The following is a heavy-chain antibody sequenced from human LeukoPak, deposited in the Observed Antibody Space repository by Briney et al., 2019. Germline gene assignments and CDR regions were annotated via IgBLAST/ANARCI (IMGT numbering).Heavy chain of an antibody. V-gene: IGHV4-34*01. CDR2: INHSGST. CDR1: GGSFSGYY. D-gene: IGHD6-19*01. Sequence: PSETLSLTCAVYGGSFSGYYWSWIRQPPGKGLEWIGEINHSGSTNYNPSLKSRVTISVGTSKNQFSLKLSSVTAADTAVYYCARNTIAVADIYYYYGMDVWGQGTTVTVSS. CDR3: ARNTIAVADIYYYYGMDV. J-gene: IGHJ6*02.